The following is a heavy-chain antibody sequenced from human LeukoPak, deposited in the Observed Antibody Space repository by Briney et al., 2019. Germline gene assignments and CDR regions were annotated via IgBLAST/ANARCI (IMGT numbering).Heavy chain of an antibody. CDR1: GFTFSSYS. D-gene: IGHD5-18*01. V-gene: IGHV3-21*04. CDR2: ISSSSYI. CDR3: ARVSSSGYGVSSGLFY. Sequence: GGSLRLSCAASGFTFSSYSMNWVRQAPGKGLEWVSSISSSSYIYYADSVKGRFTISRDNAKNSLYLQMNSLRAEDTALYYCARVSSSGYGVSSGLFYWGQGTLVTVSS. J-gene: IGHJ4*02.